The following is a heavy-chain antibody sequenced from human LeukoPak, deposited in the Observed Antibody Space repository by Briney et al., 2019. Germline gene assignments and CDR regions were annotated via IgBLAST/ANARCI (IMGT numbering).Heavy chain of an antibody. CDR2: IKQDGSEK. CDR1: GFTFSRHW. V-gene: IGHV3-7*03. D-gene: IGHD3-10*01. J-gene: IGHJ4*02. CDR3: ASSDSLLWFGEGYFDY. Sequence: PGGSLRLSCAASGFTFSRHWMTWVRQAPGKGLEWVANIKQDGSEKYYVDSVKGRFTISRDNAKNSLYLQMNSLRAEDTAVYYCASSDSLLWFGEGYFDYWGQGTLVTVSS.